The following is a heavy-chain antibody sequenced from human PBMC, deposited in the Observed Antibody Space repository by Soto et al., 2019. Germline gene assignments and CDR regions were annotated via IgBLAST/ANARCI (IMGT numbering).Heavy chain of an antibody. CDR1: GYSFSTHA. D-gene: IGHD1-7*01. CDR3: ARNILGGTTDY. J-gene: IGHJ4*02. Sequence: ASVKVSCKASGYSFSTHAMHLVHPAPGQGLEWVGWINSVNDHTIYSEKFQGRVTITSDTSATTAYMELSSLTSEDTAIYYCARNILGGTTDYWGQGTLVTVSS. CDR2: INSVNDHT. V-gene: IGHV1-3*01.